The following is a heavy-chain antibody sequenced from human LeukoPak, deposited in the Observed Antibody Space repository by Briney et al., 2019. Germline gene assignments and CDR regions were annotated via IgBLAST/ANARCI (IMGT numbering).Heavy chain of an antibody. V-gene: IGHV1-2*06. Sequence: GASVKVSCKTSGYTFTDYYMHWVRQAPGQGLEWVGRINPNSGGTNYAQKFQGRVTMTRDTSISTAYMELSRLRSDDTAVYYCASGIRVVPAAMRVGMEFYYYYYMDVWGKGTTVTVSS. D-gene: IGHD2-2*01. CDR2: INPNSGGT. CDR3: ASGIRVVPAAMRVGMEFYYYYYMDV. J-gene: IGHJ6*03. CDR1: GYTFTDYY.